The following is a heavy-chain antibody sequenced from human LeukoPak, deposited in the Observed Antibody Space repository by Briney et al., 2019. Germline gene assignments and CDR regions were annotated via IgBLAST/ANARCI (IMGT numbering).Heavy chain of an antibody. J-gene: IGHJ4*02. D-gene: IGHD1-26*01. V-gene: IGHV3-74*01. CDR3: VRDLGGRSGH. Sequence: GGSLRLSCAASGFPFSGYSLHWVRQAPGKGLVWVSRINEDGSTTNYADSVKGRFTISRDNAKNTLYLQMNSLRAEDTAVYYCVRDLGGRSGHWGQGTLVTVSS. CDR2: INEDGSTT. CDR1: GFPFSGYS.